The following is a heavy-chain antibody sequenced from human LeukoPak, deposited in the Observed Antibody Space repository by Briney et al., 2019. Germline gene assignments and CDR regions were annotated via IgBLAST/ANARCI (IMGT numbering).Heavy chain of an antibody. V-gene: IGHV3-48*03. CDR1: GFTFSSYE. Sequence: GGSLRLSCAASGFTFSSYEMNWVRQAPGKGLEWVSYISSSGSTIYYADSVKGRFTISRDNAKNSLYLQMNSLRAEDTAVYYCASSTVVVPAAMGSFDYWGQGTLVTVSS. CDR2: ISSSGSTI. D-gene: IGHD2-2*01. J-gene: IGHJ4*02. CDR3: ASSTVVVPAAMGSFDY.